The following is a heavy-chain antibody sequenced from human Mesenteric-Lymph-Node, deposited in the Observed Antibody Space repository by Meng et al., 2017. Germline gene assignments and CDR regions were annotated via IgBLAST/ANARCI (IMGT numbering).Heavy chain of an antibody. D-gene: IGHD5-12*01. CDR2: IKPDGSST. J-gene: IGHJ4*02. Sequence: GGSLRLSCAGSGFTFSGYWMHWVRQVPGKGLVWVSRIKPDGSSTAYADSVKGRFTISRDNAKNTLNLQMNSLRAEDTAIYYCAKNNGYERFDYWGQGTLVTVSS. V-gene: IGHV3-74*01. CDR3: AKNNGYERFDY. CDR1: GFTFSGYW.